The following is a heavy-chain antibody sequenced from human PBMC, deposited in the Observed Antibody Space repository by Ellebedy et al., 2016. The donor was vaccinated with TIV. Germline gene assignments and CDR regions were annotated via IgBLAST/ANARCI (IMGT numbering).Heavy chain of an antibody. Sequence: PGGSLRLSCVASGFTFRDYGMFWVRQAPGKGPEWVSGISWNSVSRGYADSVKGRFTISRDDARDSLYLKMSSLRVEDTAMYYCVKGDREGSIRGYFDYWGQGTLVTV. V-gene: IGHV3-9*01. CDR1: GFTFRDYG. J-gene: IGHJ4*02. CDR3: VKGDREGSIRGYFDY. CDR2: ISWNSVSR. D-gene: IGHD1-14*01.